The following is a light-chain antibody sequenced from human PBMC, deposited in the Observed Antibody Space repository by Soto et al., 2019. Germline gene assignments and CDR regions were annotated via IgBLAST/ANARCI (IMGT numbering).Light chain of an antibody. CDR2: EVS. J-gene: IGLJ1*01. CDR3: SSYAGSNTPDV. Sequence: QSALTQPPSASGSPGQSVTISCTGTSNDVGGYDYVSWYQHHPGKAPKLMIYEVSERPSGVPDRFSGSKSGNTASLTVSGLQAEDEADYYCSSYAGSNTPDVFGTGTKLTVL. V-gene: IGLV2-8*01. CDR1: SNDVGGYDY.